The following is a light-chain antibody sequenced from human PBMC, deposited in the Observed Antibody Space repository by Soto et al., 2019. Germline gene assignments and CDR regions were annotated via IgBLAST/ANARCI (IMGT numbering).Light chain of an antibody. CDR2: EVS. Sequence: QSALTQPASVSGSPGQSITISCTGTSSDVGGYNYVSWYQQDPGKAPKLMIYEVSHRPSGVSNRFSGSKSGNTASLTISGLQAEDEADYYCSSYTSSSTLVFGTGTKLTV. CDR3: SSYTSSSTLV. CDR1: SSDVGGYNY. V-gene: IGLV2-14*01. J-gene: IGLJ1*01.